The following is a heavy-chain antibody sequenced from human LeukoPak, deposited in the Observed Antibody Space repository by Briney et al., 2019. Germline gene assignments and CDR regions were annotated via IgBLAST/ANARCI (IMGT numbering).Heavy chain of an antibody. CDR2: INPKTGAT. CDR3: ATVERSFDFLLVPLTY. Sequence: GAPVRVSCKASGYIFTDSNIHWVRQAPGQGLEWMGWINPKTGATKYAERFHGRVTMTRDTSISTGYMELSRLTSDDTAVYFCATVERSFDFLLVPLTYWGQGTLVTVSS. D-gene: IGHD3-9*01. CDR1: GYIFTDSN. J-gene: IGHJ4*02. V-gene: IGHV1-2*02.